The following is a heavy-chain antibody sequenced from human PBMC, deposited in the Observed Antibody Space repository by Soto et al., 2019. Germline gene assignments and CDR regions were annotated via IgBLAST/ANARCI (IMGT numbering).Heavy chain of an antibody. CDR2: ISYRGST. CDR1: GGYVSSYH. J-gene: IGHJ4*02. CDR3: ARDNARENYYDSSGYWYYFDY. Sequence: SETLSLTCTVSGGYVSSYHWCWARPPTGKGPEWIGYISYRGSTIYNPSLKSRVTISVDTSKHQFSLRLTSVTAADTAVYYCARDNARENYYDSSGYWYYFDYWGQGTLVT. D-gene: IGHD3-22*01. V-gene: IGHV4-59*02.